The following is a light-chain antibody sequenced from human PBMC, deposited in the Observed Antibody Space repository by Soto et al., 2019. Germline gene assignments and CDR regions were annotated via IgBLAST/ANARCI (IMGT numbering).Light chain of an antibody. CDR3: HQRRSWPRT. J-gene: IGKJ1*01. CDR2: DSS. V-gene: IGKV3-11*01. Sequence: EIVLTQSPATRSSSPGERATLSCRASQTVFSRLAWYQHKPGQAPRLLIYDSSNRATGIPARFSGSGSGTDFTLTIDSLEPEDFAVYYCHQRRSWPRTFGQGTKVEI. CDR1: QTVFSR.